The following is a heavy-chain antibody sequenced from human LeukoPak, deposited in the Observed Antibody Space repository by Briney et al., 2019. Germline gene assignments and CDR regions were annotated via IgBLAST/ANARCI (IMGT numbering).Heavy chain of an antibody. CDR3: ATNRAGTYDRPFDI. Sequence: PSETLSLTCIVSGGSINNHYWTWIRQTPGKGLERIGDIHFTGTTKYNPSLKSRVTISIDTSKNQFSLELSSVTATDTAVYFCATNRAGTYDRPFDIWGQGTMVTVSS. V-gene: IGHV4-59*08. J-gene: IGHJ3*02. CDR1: GGSINNHY. D-gene: IGHD1-26*01. CDR2: IHFTGTT.